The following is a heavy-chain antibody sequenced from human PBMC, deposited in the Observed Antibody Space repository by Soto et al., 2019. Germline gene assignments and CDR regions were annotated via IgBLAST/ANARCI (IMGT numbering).Heavy chain of an antibody. Sequence: ASVKVSCKASGYTFTSYYMHWARQAPGQGLEWMGIINPSGGSTSYAQKFQGRVTMTRDTSTSTVYMELSSLRSEDTAVYYCAGDLGYCSSTSCQGWSYYYYYGMDFWGQGTTVTVAS. CDR3: AGDLGYCSSTSCQGWSYYYYYGMDF. CDR2: INPSGGST. J-gene: IGHJ6*02. V-gene: IGHV1-46*01. D-gene: IGHD2-2*01. CDR1: GYTFTSYY.